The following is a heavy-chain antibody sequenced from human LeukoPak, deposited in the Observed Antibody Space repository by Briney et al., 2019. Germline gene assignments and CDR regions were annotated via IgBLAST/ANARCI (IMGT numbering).Heavy chain of an antibody. CDR1: GYTFTSYG. J-gene: IGHJ4*02. V-gene: IGHV1-18*01. CDR2: ISAYNGNT. CDR3: ARDGDFDY. Sequence: ASVKVPCKASGYTFTSYGIRWVRQAPVQWLEWMGWISAYNGNTNYAQKLQGRVTMTTDTSTSTAYMELRSLRSDDTAVSYCARDGDFDYWGQGTLVTVSS. D-gene: IGHD3-16*01.